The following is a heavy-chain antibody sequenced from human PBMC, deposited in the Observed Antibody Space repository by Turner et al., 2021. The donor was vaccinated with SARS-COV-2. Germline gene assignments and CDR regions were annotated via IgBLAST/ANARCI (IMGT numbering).Heavy chain of an antibody. CDR2: ISYDGSNK. Sequence: QVQLVESGGGVVQPGRSLRLSCAAYGFTFSSYGMHWVRQAPGKGLEWVAVISYDGSNKYYADSVKGRFTISRDNSKNTLYLQMNSLRAEDTAVYYCAKAETYSSGWSGGRSYYYYYMDVWGKGTTVTVSS. CDR1: GFTFSSYG. D-gene: IGHD6-19*01. CDR3: AKAETYSSGWSGGRSYYYYYMDV. V-gene: IGHV3-30*18. J-gene: IGHJ6*03.